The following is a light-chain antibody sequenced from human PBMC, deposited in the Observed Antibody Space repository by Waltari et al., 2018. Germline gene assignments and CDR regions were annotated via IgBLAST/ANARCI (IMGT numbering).Light chain of an antibody. CDR3: QSYDTSDLYV. V-gene: IGLV1-40*01. Sequence: QSVLTQPPSVSGAPGQRITISCTGTSTNIGSGFRFHWYRQLPGTAPKVVIYDNNNRPSGVPDRFSGSRSGTSASLAISGLRAEDEADYYCQSYDTSDLYVFGSGTQVTVL. CDR2: DNN. J-gene: IGLJ1*01. CDR1: STNIGSGFR.